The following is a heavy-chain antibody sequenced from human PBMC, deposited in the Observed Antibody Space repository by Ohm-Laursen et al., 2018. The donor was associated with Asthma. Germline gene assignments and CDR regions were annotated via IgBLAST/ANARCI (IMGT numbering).Heavy chain of an antibody. V-gene: IGHV3-23*01. CDR3: ANSNSQWLVPTFDY. CDR1: GFTFSSYA. CDR2: ISGSGGST. D-gene: IGHD6-19*01. J-gene: IGHJ4*02. Sequence: GSLRLSCSASGFTFSSYAMSWVRQAPGKGLEWVSAISGSGGSTYYADSVKGRFTISRDNSKNTLYLQMNSLRAEDTAVYYCANSNSQWLVPTFDYWGQGTLVTVSS.